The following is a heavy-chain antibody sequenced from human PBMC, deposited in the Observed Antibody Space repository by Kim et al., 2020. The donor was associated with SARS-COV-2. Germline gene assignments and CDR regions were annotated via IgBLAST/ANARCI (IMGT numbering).Heavy chain of an antibody. Sequence: SETLSLTCAVYGGSFSGYYWSWIRQPPGKGLEWIGEINHSGSTNYNPSLKSRVTISVDTSKNQFSLKLSSVTAADTAVYYCARGYCSSTSCYSAYWGQGTLVTVSS. CDR2: INHSGST. CDR3: ARGYCSSTSCYSAY. CDR1: GGSFSGYY. V-gene: IGHV4-34*01. D-gene: IGHD2-2*01. J-gene: IGHJ4*02.